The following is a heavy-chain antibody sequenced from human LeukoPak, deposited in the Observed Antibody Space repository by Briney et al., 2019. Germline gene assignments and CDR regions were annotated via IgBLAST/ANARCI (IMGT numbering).Heavy chain of an antibody. V-gene: IGHV3-7*01. CDR2: IKEDGSEK. CDR3: ARDSSGYYDDAFDI. Sequence: GGSLRLSCAASGFNFSTYWMTWVRQVPGKGLEWVANIKEDGSEKYYVDSVKGRFTISRDNAKNSLYLQMNSLRAEDTAVYYCARDSSGYYDDAFDIWGQGTMVTVSS. CDR1: GFNFSTYW. D-gene: IGHD3-22*01. J-gene: IGHJ3*02.